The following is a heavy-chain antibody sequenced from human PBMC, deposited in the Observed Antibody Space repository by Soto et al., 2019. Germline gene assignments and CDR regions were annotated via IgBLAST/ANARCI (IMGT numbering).Heavy chain of an antibody. Sequence: QVQLVQSGGEVKKPGASVKLSCTASGYTFTSYGISWVRHAPGQGLEWMGWISAYNGKTNYAQNVQGRVTMTTDTSTRTAYMDLRSLRSHDTAVYYCARGGDVNYYHGMDVWGQGTTVAVSS. D-gene: IGHD5-12*01. V-gene: IGHV1-18*01. CDR3: ARGGDVNYYHGMDV. CDR1: GYTFTSYG. CDR2: ISAYNGKT. J-gene: IGHJ6*02.